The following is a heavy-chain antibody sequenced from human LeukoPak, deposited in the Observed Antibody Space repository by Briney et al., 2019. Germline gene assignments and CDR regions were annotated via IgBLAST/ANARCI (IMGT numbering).Heavy chain of an antibody. J-gene: IGHJ4*02. CDR1: GGSISSSSYY. D-gene: IGHD1-26*01. V-gene: IGHV4-39*07. CDR2: IYYSGST. Sequence: SETLSLTCTVSGGSISSSSYYWGWIRQPPGKGLEWIGSIYYSGSTYYNPSLKSRVTISVDTSKNQFSLKLSSVTAADTAVYYCAREKSGSYREFDYWGQGTLVTVSS. CDR3: AREKSGSYREFDY.